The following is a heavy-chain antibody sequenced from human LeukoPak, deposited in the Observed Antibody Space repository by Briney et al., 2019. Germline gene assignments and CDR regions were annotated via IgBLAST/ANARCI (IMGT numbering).Heavy chain of an antibody. CDR2: INHSGST. J-gene: IGHJ6*03. V-gene: IGHV4-34*01. CDR1: GGSFSGYY. CDR3: AREKYSSGWYGYYMDV. Sequence: SEALSLTCAVYGGSFSGYYWSWIRQPLGKGLEWIGEINHSGSTNYNPSLKSRVTISVDTSKNQFSLKLSSVTAADTAVYYCAREKYSSGWYGYYMDVWGKGTTVTVSS. D-gene: IGHD6-19*01.